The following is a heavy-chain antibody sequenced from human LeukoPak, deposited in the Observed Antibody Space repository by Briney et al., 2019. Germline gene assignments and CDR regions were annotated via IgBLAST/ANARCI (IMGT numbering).Heavy chain of an antibody. D-gene: IGHD4-17*01. Sequence: GGSLRLSCAASGCTVSSNYMSWVRQAPGKGLEWVSVIYSGGSTYYADSVKGRFTISRDNSKNTLYLQMNSLRAEGTAVYYCARVRGDYPYYFDYWGQGTLVTVSS. CDR1: GCTVSSNY. J-gene: IGHJ4*02. CDR2: IYSGGST. V-gene: IGHV3-53*01. CDR3: ARVRGDYPYYFDY.